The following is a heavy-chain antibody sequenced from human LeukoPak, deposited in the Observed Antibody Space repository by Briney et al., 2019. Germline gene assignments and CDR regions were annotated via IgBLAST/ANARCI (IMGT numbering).Heavy chain of an antibody. Sequence: GGSLRLSCAASGFTVSRNYMNWVRQAPGKGLEWVSYISSSGSTIYYADSVKGRFTISRDNAKNSLYLQMNSLRAEDTAVYYCAELGITMIGGVWGKGTTVTISS. CDR2: ISSSGSTI. J-gene: IGHJ6*04. V-gene: IGHV3-48*03. D-gene: IGHD3-10*02. CDR1: GFTVSRNY. CDR3: AELGITMIGGV.